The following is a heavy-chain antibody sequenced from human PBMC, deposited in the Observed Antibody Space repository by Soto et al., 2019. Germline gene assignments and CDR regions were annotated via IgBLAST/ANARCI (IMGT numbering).Heavy chain of an antibody. CDR1: GYTFTRSG. V-gene: IGHV1-18*01. J-gene: IGHJ6*02. CDR2: ISSYNGDT. D-gene: IGHD5-12*01. CDR3: AREGVAPYYYYGMDV. Sequence: QVQLVQSGAEVKKPGASVKVSCKASGYTFTRSGISWVRQAPGQGPEWMGWISSYNGDTNYAQTFQGRVTMTTDTSTSTAYMELRSRRSDDTAVYYCAREGVAPYYYYGMDVWGQGTPVTVSS.